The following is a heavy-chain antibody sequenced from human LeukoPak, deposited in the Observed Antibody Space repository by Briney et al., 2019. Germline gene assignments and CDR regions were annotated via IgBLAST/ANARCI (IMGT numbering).Heavy chain of an antibody. J-gene: IGHJ4*02. Sequence: GGSLRLSCAASGLTFSDYSMTWVRQAPGKGLFWVSGISAGGGSTYYADSVKGRFSISRDNSRNTLYLQMNSLRAEDTAVYYCARDRPGGSYDYWGQGTLVTVSS. D-gene: IGHD1-26*01. CDR2: ISAGGGST. CDR3: ARDRPGGSYDY. CDR1: GLTFSDYS. V-gene: IGHV3-23*01.